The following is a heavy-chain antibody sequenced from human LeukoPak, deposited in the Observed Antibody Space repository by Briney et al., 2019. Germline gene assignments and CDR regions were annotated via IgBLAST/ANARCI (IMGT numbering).Heavy chain of an antibody. CDR2: ISWNSGSI. Sequence: GGSLRLSCAASGFTFDDYAMHWVRQAPGKGLEWVSGISWNSGSIGYADSVKGRFTISRDNAKNSPYLQMNSLRAEDTALYYCAKEGYWGQGTLVTVSS. J-gene: IGHJ4*02. V-gene: IGHV3-9*01. CDR1: GFTFDDYA. CDR3: AKEGY.